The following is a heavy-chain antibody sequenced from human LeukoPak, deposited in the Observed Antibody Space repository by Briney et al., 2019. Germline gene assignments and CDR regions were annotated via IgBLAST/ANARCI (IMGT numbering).Heavy chain of an antibody. CDR3: ARSAGLDSFDY. V-gene: IGHV4-34*01. D-gene: IGHD3/OR15-3a*01. Sequence: SETLSLTCAVYGGSFSGYYWSWIRQPPGKGLEWIGEINHSGSTNYNPSLKSRVTISVDTSKNQFSLELSSVTAADTAVYYCARSAGLDSFDYWGQGTLVTVSS. J-gene: IGHJ4*02. CDR1: GGSFSGYY. CDR2: INHSGST.